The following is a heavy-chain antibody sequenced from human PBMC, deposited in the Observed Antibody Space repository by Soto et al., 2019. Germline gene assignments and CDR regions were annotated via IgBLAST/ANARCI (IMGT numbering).Heavy chain of an antibody. CDR3: ARDTQWLVQYYFEY. Sequence: LRLSCAASGFTFSIYGMHWVRQAPGKGLEWVAVIWYDGSNKYYADSVKGRFTISRDNSKNMLYLQMNSLRAEDTAVYFCARDTQWLVQYYFEYWGQGTLVTVSS. D-gene: IGHD6-19*01. CDR2: IWYDGSNK. CDR1: GFTFSIYG. J-gene: IGHJ4*02. V-gene: IGHV3-33*01.